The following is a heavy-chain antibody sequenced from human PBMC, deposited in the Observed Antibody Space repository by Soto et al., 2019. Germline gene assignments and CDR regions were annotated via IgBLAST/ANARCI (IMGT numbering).Heavy chain of an antibody. CDR2: ISGSGGRS. CDR1: GFTFSSYA. V-gene: IGHV3-23*01. Sequence: GGSLRLSCAASGFTFSSYAMSWVRQAPGKGLEWVSGISGSGGRSHYANSVKGRFTISRDNSKNTLYLQMNSLRAEDTAVYYCAKEPDVVCGSYTLFDPWGQGTLVTVSS. J-gene: IGHJ5*02. D-gene: IGHD1-26*01. CDR3: AKEPDVVCGSYTLFDP.